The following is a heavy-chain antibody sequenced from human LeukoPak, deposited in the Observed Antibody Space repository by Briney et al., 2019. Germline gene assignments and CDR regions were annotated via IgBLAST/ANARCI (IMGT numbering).Heavy chain of an antibody. D-gene: IGHD3-10*01. CDR2: IIPIFGTA. V-gene: IGHV1-69*05. CDR1: GGTFSSYA. CDR3: AREAPGVYYPWFDP. J-gene: IGHJ5*02. Sequence: SVKVSCKASGGTFSSYAISWVRQAPGQGLEWMGGIIPIFGTANYAQKFQGRVTITTDESTSTAYMELSSLRSEDTAVYYCAREAPGVYYPWFDPWGQGTLVTVSS.